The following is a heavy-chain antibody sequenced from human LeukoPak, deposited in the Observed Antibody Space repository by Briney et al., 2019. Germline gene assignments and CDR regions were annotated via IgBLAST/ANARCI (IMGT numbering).Heavy chain of an antibody. V-gene: IGHV3-7*01. CDR1: GFTFSRFW. Sequence: GGSLRLSCAASGFTFSRFWMTWVRQAPGKGLEWVANINQDGSEKYYVDSVKGRFTISRDNAKNSLYLQMNSLRAEDAAVYYCATLTGTKTFDTWGQGTMVTVSS. CDR2: INQDGSEK. CDR3: ATLTGTKTFDT. D-gene: IGHD1-7*01. J-gene: IGHJ3*02.